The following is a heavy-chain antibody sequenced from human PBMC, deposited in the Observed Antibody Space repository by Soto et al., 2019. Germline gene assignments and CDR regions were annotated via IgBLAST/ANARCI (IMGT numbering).Heavy chain of an antibody. CDR3: ARVGLAAAATGAFDI. Sequence: GGSLRLSCAASGFTFSDYYMSWIRRAPGKGLEWVSYISSSGSTIYYADSVKGRFTISRDNAKNSLYLQMNSLRAEDTAVYYCARVGLAAAATGAFDIWGQGTMVTVSS. CDR2: ISSSGSTI. D-gene: IGHD6-13*01. V-gene: IGHV3-11*01. J-gene: IGHJ3*02. CDR1: GFTFSDYY.